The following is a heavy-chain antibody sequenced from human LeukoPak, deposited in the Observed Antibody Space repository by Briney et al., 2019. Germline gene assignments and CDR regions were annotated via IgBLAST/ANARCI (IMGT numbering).Heavy chain of an antibody. CDR3: VKTRNSRGYDFWSGLDY. J-gene: IGHJ4*02. CDR1: GFTFSSYA. CDR2: ISSNGGST. V-gene: IGHV3-64D*09. D-gene: IGHD3-3*01. Sequence: PGGSLRLSCSASGFTFSSYAMHWVRQAPGKGLEYVSAISSNGGSTYYADSVKGRFTISRSNSKNTLYLQMSSLRAEDTAVYYCVKTRNSRGYDFWSGLDYWGQGTLVTVSS.